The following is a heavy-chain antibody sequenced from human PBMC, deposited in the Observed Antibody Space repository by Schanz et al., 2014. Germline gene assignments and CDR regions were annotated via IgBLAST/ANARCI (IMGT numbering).Heavy chain of an antibody. V-gene: IGHV3-23*01. J-gene: IGHJ4*02. Sequence: EVQLLESGGTVVQPGGSLRVSCAASGFVFRTFAMYWVRQAPGKGLEWVSAITGSGSKTYYADSVKGRFTIARDNSKDTLYLQMNSLRVEDTAVYYCARDLISSGWYGWGQGTLVTVSS. CDR1: GFVFRTFA. CDR2: ITGSGSKT. CDR3: ARDLISSGWYG. D-gene: IGHD6-19*01.